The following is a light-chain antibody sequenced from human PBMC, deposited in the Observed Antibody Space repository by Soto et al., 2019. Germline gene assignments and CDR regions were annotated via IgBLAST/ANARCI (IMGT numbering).Light chain of an antibody. V-gene: IGLV2-14*01. J-gene: IGLJ2*01. CDR3: SSYTSSSTLEVV. CDR1: SSDVGGYNY. CDR2: EVS. Sequence: QSALTQPASVSGSPGQSSTISCTGTSSDVGGYNYVSWYQQHPGKAPKLMIYEVSNRPSGVSNRFSGSKSGNTASLTISGLQAEDEADYYCSSYTSSSTLEVVFGGGTQLTVL.